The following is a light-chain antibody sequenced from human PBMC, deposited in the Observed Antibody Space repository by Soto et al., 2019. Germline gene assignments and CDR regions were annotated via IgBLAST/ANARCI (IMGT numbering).Light chain of an antibody. CDR1: TSNIGDNY. CDR2: DNN. Sequence: QSVLTQPPSVSAAPRQKVTISCSGGTSNIGDNYVCWYQQVPGTAPKLLIYDNNERPPAIPGRFSGSKSGTSATRGITGLQPGDEADYYCAAWDSSLGVVVFGGGTKLTVL. V-gene: IGLV1-51*01. J-gene: IGLJ2*01. CDR3: AAWDSSLGVVV.